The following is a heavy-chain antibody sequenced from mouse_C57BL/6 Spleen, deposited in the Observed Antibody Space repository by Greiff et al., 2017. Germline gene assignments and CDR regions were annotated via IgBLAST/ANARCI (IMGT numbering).Heavy chain of an antibody. CDR1: GFSLTSYG. Sequence: QVQLKESGPGLVQPSQSLSITCTVSGFSLTSYGVHWVRQSPGKGLEWLGVIWSGGSTDYNAAFISRLSISKDNSKSQVFFKMNSLQADDTAIYYCASYYYGKTHWYFDVWGTGTTVTVSS. V-gene: IGHV2-2*01. CDR3: ASYYYGKTHWYFDV. J-gene: IGHJ1*03. CDR2: IWSGGST. D-gene: IGHD1-1*01.